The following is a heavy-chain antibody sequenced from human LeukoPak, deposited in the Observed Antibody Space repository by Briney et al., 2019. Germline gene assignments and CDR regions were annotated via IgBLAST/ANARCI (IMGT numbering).Heavy chain of an antibody. D-gene: IGHD1-26*01. V-gene: IGHV4-30-4*01. CDR2: IYYSGST. J-gene: IGHJ4*02. Sequence: PSETLSLTCTVSGGSISSGDYYWSWIRQPPGKGQEWIGYIYYSGSTYYKPSLKSRVTISVDTSKNQFSLKLGSVTAADTAVYYCTRVGVGATEFDYWGQGTLVTVSS. CDR3: TRVGVGATEFDY. CDR1: GGSISSGDYY.